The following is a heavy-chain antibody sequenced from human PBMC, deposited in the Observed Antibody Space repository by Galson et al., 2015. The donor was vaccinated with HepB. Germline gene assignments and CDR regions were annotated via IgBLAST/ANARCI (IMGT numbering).Heavy chain of an antibody. V-gene: IGHV3-21*01. Sequence: SLRLSCAASGFTFSSYSMNWVRQAPGKGLEWVSSISSSSSYIYYADSVKGRFTISRDNAKNSLYLQMNSLRAEDTAVYYCARVPIPTVTDYYYYYMDVWGKGTTVTVSS. D-gene: IGHD4-11*01. CDR1: GFTFSSYS. CDR3: ARVPIPTVTDYYYYYMDV. J-gene: IGHJ6*03. CDR2: ISSSSSYI.